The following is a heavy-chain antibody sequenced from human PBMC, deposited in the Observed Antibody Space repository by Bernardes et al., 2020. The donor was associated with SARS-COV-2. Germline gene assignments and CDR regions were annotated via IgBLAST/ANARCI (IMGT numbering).Heavy chain of an antibody. CDR2: MNPNSGTT. D-gene: IGHD3-10*01. J-gene: IGHJ4*02. CDR3: TFHMVQGLCYVD. CDR1: GYTFTNYD. Sequence: ASVKVSCKASGYTFTNYDINWLRQAPGQGLEWMGWMNPNSGTTGYAQKFQGRVTMTRDTSISTAYLEVRSLRSDDTAVYYCTFHMVQGLCYVDWGQGTLVTVSS. V-gene: IGHV1-8*01.